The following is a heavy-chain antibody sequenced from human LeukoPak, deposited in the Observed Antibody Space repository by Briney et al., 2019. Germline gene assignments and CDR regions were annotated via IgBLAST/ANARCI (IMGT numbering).Heavy chain of an antibody. V-gene: IGHV1-2*02. D-gene: IGHD4-17*01. CDR2: INPNSGGT. Sequence: ASVEVSCKASGYTFTGYYMHWVRQAPGQGLEWMGWINPNSGGTNYAQKFQGRVTMTRDTSISTAYMELSRLRSDDTAVYYCARVYGDPYGMDVWGQGTTVTVSS. J-gene: IGHJ6*02. CDR3: ARVYGDPYGMDV. CDR1: GYTFTGYY.